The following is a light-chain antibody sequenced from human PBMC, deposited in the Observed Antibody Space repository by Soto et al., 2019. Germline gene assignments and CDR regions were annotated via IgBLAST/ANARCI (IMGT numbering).Light chain of an antibody. V-gene: IGKV1-5*01. J-gene: IGKJ1*01. CDR2: DAS. CDR3: QYYSAVWA. Sequence: DIQMTHSPSTLSASVGDSVTITCRASQSLSNRLAWYQQKPGKAPKVLIYDASSLESGVPSRFSGSGSGTDFILTISSLQPDDFATYYCQYYSAVWAFGQGTKVDIK. CDR1: QSLSNR.